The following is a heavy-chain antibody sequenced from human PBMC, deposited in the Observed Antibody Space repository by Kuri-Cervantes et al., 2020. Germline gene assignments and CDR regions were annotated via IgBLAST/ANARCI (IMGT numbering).Heavy chain of an antibody. CDR3: ASGPEYGDSTFDY. D-gene: IGHD4-17*01. CDR2: VFRSGST. CDR1: GDSISNWY. Sequence: GSLRLSCTVSGDSISNWYWSWLRQPAGKGLEWIGRVFRSGSTNYNSSLKSRVTISLDTSKNQLYLNLSSLTAADTAVYYCASGPEYGDSTFDYWGQGTLVTVSS. V-gene: IGHV4-4*07. J-gene: IGHJ4*02.